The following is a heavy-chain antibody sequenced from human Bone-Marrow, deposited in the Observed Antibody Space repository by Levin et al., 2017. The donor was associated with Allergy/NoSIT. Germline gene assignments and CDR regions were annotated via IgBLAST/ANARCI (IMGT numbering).Heavy chain of an antibody. Sequence: GSLRPSCAVYGGSFSGYYWSWIRQPPGKGLEWIGEVNHSGSTNYNPSLKSRVTISADTSKNQFSLKLNSVTAADTAVYYCARGLDIVVVAAATNYNWFDSWGQGTLITVSS. CDR1: GGSFSGYY. J-gene: IGHJ5*01. D-gene: IGHD2-15*01. CDR3: ARGLDIVVVAAATNYNWFDS. CDR2: VNHSGST. V-gene: IGHV4-34*01.